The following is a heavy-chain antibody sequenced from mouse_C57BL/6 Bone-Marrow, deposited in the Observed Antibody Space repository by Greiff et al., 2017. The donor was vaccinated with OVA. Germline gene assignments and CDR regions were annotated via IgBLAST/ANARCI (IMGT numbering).Heavy chain of an antibody. J-gene: IGHJ3*01. Sequence: QVQLKQSGAELARPGASVKLSCKASGYTFTSYGISWVKQRTGQGLEWIGEIYPRSGNTYYNEKFKGKATLTADKSSSTAYMELRSLTSEDSAVYFCARSRGNGAYWGQGTLVTVSA. CDR3: ARSRGNGAY. CDR1: GYTFTSYG. CDR2: IYPRSGNT. D-gene: IGHD2-1*01. V-gene: IGHV1-81*01.